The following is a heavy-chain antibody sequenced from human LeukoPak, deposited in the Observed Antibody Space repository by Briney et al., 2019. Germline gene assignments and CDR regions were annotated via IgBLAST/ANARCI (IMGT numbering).Heavy chain of an antibody. CDR1: GYTFTGYY. V-gene: IGHV1-2*04. Sequence: VASVKVSCKASGYTFTGYYMHWVRQAPGQGLEWMGWINPNSGGTNYAQKFQGWVTMTRDTSISTAYMELSRLRSDDTAVYYCAIGYGSGSYYNVPFDYWGQGTLVTVSS. J-gene: IGHJ4*02. CDR3: AIGYGSGSYYNVPFDY. D-gene: IGHD3-10*01. CDR2: INPNSGGT.